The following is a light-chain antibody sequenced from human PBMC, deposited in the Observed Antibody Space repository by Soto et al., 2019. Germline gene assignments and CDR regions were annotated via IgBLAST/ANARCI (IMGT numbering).Light chain of an antibody. CDR2: EVG. V-gene: IGLV2-14*01. J-gene: IGLJ1*01. CDR1: SSDVGGYNH. Sequence: QSVLTQPASVSGSPGQSITISCTGTSSDVGGYNHVSWYQQHPGKAPKLLIYEVGNRPSGVSNRLSGSKSGNTASLTISGLQAEDEADYYCSSFTSNNALVFGTGTKLTVL. CDR3: SSFTSNNALV.